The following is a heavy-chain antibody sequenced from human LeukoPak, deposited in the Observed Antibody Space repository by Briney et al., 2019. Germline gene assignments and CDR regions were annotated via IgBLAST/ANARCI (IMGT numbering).Heavy chain of an antibody. Sequence: SQTLSLTCTVSGGSISSGDYYWSWIRQPPGKGLEWIGYIYYTGSTYYNPSLKSRVTISVDTSKNQFSLKLSSVTAADTAVYYCARGSRITMIVVVGSFDYWGQGTLVTVSS. D-gene: IGHD3-22*01. CDR1: GGSISSGDYY. CDR3: ARGSRITMIVVVGSFDY. V-gene: IGHV4-30-4*01. CDR2: IYYTGST. J-gene: IGHJ4*02.